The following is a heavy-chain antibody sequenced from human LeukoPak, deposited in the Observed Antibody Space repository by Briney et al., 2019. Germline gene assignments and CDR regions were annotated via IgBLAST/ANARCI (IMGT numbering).Heavy chain of an antibody. CDR2: ISWNSDKM. V-gene: IGHV3-9*01. J-gene: IGHJ6*02. CDR1: GFTFEDYA. CDR3: AKAIDYFYFGMDV. Sequence: GRSLRLSCAASGFTFEDYAMHWVRQAPGKGLEWVSGISWNSDKMGYADSVQGRFIISRDNAKNSLYLQMDSLRAEDTALYHCAKAIDYFYFGMDVWGRGTTVTVSS.